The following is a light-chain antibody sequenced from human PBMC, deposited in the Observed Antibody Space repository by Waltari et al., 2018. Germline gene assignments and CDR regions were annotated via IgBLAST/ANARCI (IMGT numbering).Light chain of an antibody. J-gene: IGLJ2*01. CDR3: CSYAGSSNVV. CDR1: SSDVGSYNL. Sequence: QSALTQPASVSGSPGPSITISCTGTSSDVGSYNLFPWYQQHPGKAPKLMIYEGSKRPSGVSNRFSGSKSGNTASLTISGLQAEDEADYYCCSYAGSSNVVFGGGTKLTVL. CDR2: EGS. V-gene: IGLV2-23*01.